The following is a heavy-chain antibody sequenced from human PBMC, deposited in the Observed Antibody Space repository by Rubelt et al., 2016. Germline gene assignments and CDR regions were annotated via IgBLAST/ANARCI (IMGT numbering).Heavy chain of an antibody. CDR1: GYSVSTTYY. CDR3: ARAPFAYYHDISGSALFDY. D-gene: IGHD3-22*01. J-gene: IGHJ4*02. CDR2: MYQSGTT. V-gene: IGHV4-38-2*02. Sequence: QVQLRESGPGLVKTSEALSLTCTVSGYSVSTTYYWDWFRQSPGKGLEWIGRMYQSGTTQYNTSINTQATISLDTTKNQYSRTLNSVTAADTAVYYCARAPFAYYHDISGSALFDYWGQGTLVTVSS.